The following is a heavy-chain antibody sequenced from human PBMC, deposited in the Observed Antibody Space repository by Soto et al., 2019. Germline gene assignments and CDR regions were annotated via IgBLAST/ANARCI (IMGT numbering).Heavy chain of an antibody. J-gene: IGHJ4*02. D-gene: IGHD3-22*01. CDR2: IYYSGST. Sequence: KASETLSLTCTVSGGSISSYYWSWIRQPPGKGLEWIGYIYYSGSTNYNPSLKSRVTISVDTSKNQFSLKLSSVTAADTAVYYCARVDSSGYYHPPRYYFDYWGQGTLVTVSS. V-gene: IGHV4-59*01. CDR3: ARVDSSGYYHPPRYYFDY. CDR1: GGSISSYY.